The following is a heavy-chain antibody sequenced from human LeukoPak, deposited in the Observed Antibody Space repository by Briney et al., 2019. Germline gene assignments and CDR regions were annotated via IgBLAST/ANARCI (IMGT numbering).Heavy chain of an antibody. J-gene: IGHJ1*01. Sequence: GGSLRLSCAAFDFGFSDSTMSWVRQAAGKGLEWVAKMKEDGSDEKYVDSVKGRFTISRDNAKNSLYLQMNSLRPEDTAVYFCVVGGAGGGYFPNWGQGSLVIVSP. CDR3: VVGGAGGGYFPN. CDR2: MKEDGSDE. D-gene: IGHD3-16*01. CDR1: DFGFSDST. V-gene: IGHV3-7*01.